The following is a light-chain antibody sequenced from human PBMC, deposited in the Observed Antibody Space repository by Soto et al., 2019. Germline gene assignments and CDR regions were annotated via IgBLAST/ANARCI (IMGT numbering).Light chain of an antibody. J-gene: IGKJ1*01. CDR1: QGISSY. CDR3: QHYNSYSEA. V-gene: IGKV1-9*01. CDR2: AAS. Sequence: IQLTQSPSSLSASLRDRFTITSRASQGISSYLAWYQQKPGKAPKLLIYAASTLQSGVPSRFSGSGSGTDFTLTISSLQPEDFATYYCQHYNSYSEAFGQGTKVDIK.